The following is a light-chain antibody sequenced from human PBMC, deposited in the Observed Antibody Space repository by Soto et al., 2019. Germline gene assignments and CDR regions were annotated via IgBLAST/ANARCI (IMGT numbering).Light chain of an antibody. CDR3: QQYNSYFLT. CDR2: DAS. J-gene: IGKJ4*01. Sequence: DIQMTQSPSTLSASLGDRVTITCRASQSISSWLAWYQQKPGKAPKLLIYDASSLESGVPSRFRGSGSGTEFTLTISSLQPDDFETYYCQQYNSYFLTFGGGTKVDIK. V-gene: IGKV1-5*01. CDR1: QSISSW.